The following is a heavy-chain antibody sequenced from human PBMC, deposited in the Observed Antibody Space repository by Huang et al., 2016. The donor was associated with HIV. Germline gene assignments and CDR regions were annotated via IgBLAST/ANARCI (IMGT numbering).Heavy chain of an antibody. J-gene: IGHJ4*02. CDR2: IRNDGMKK. V-gene: IGHV3-33*04. CDR3: ARGDYYDSSGYHPGYFDY. D-gene: IGHD3-22*01. Sequence: VQLIESGGGVVQPGKSLRLYCATSGFILSNYGMHWVRQAPGKGLKWVAFIRNDGMKKNYADSVRGRFTVGRDNGNNTLFLQMRSLGVDDTAVYYCARGDYYDSSGYHPGYFDYWGQGILVTVSS. CDR1: GFILSNYG.